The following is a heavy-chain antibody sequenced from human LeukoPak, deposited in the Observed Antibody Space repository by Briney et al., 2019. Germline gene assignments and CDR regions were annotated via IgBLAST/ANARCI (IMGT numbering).Heavy chain of an antibody. CDR3: ARSVAVVTATFGY. V-gene: IGHV3-74*01. D-gene: IGHD2-15*01. Sequence: GGSLKLSCAASGFTFYNYWIHWVRQAPGKRPVWVSRINSDGSRTSYADSVKGRFTISRDNAKNTLYLQMNSLRGEDTAVYYCARSVAVVTATFGYWGQGTLVTVSS. CDR1: GFTFYNYW. CDR2: INSDGSRT. J-gene: IGHJ4*02.